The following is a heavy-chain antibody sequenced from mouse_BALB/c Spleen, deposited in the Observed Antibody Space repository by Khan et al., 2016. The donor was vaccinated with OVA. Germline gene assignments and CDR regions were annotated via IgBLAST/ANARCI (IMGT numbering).Heavy chain of an antibody. D-gene: IGHD2-10*01. CDR2: INPSNGYT. CDR3: ARLGPYHANYGAWFAY. V-gene: IGHV1-4*01. Sequence: VQLQESGAELARPGASVKMSCKASGYTFTSYTMHWVKQRPGQGLEWIGYINPSNGYTNYNQKFRDKATLTADKSSSTAYMQLSSLTSEDSAVDYCARLGPYHANYGAWFAYWGQGTLVTVSA. CDR1: GYTFTSYT. J-gene: IGHJ3*01.